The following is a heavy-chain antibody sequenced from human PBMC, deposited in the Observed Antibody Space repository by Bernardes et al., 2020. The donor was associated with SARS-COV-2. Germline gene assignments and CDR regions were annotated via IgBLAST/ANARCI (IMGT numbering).Heavy chain of an antibody. V-gene: IGHV3-23*01. CDR1: GFTFSSYA. Sequence: VWSLSLSCAASGFTFSSYAMSWVRQAPGKGLEWVSAISGSGGSTYYADSVKGRFTISRDNSKNTLYLQMNSLRAEDTAVYYCAKVGDLGNYFDYWGQGTMVT. D-gene: IGHD4-17*01. J-gene: IGHJ4*02. CDR2: ISGSGGST. CDR3: AKVGDLGNYFDY.